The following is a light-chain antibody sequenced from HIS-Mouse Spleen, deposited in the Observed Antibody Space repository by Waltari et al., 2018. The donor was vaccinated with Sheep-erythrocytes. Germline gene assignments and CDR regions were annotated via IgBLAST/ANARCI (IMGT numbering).Light chain of an antibody. J-gene: IGKJ5*01. Sequence: DFQMTQSPSSVSASVGDRVTITCRASQGISSWLAWYQQKPGKAPKLLIYAGSSLQSGVPSSISGSGAGTDSTHTISSLQPEDFATYYCQQANSFPITFGQGTRLEIK. CDR2: AGS. V-gene: IGKV1-12*01. CDR1: QGISSW. CDR3: QQANSFPIT.